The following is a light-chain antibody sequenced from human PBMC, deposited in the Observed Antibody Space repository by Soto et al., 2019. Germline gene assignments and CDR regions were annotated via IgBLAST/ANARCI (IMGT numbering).Light chain of an antibody. CDR3: QQYHSYWT. CDR2: DAS. CDR1: QSINNY. V-gene: IGKV1-5*01. J-gene: IGKJ1*01. Sequence: DIQMTQSPSTLSGSVGDRVTITCRASQSINNYLSWYQQKPGKAPKLLIYDASSLESGVPQRFSGSGSGTEFTLTISSLQTDDFSTYYCQQYHSYWTFGQGTKVDLK.